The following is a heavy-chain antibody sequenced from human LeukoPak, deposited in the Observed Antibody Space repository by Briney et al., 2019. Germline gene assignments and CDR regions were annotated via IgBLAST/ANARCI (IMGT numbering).Heavy chain of an antibody. CDR1: GFTFTRYD. CDR2: VSNDETNK. CDR3: VLGHYGGIFDN. V-gene: IGHV3-30*04. Sequence: GQSLRLSCAASGFTFTRYDMQWVRQAPGKGLEWVAVVSNDETNKDYGNSVKGRFTIARDNSKNTLYLQMNSLRVEDTAVYYCVLGHYGGIFDNWGQGALVTVSS. D-gene: IGHD4-23*01. J-gene: IGHJ4*02.